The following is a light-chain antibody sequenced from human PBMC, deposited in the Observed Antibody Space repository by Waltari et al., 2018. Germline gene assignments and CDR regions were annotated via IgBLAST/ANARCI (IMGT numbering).Light chain of an antibody. J-gene: IGKJ4*01. CDR2: GAS. CDR3: QQYDNWPPLT. Sequence: EIVMTQSPATLSVSPGERATLSCRASQSVRRNLAWYQQKPGQAPRLLIYGASTRATGIPARFSSSGSGTEFTLTISSLQSEDIAVYYCQQYDNWPPLTFGGGTKVEIK. CDR1: QSVRRN. V-gene: IGKV3-15*01.